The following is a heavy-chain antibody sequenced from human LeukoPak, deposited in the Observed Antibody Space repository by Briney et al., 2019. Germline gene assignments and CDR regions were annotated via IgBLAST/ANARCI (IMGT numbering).Heavy chain of an antibody. Sequence: PGGSLRLSCAASGFTFSTYGMSWVRQAPGKGLEWLSYISGSSSAINYADSVKGRFTISRDNAKNTLYLQMNSLRAEDTAVYYCAKDQYYYDNSGTSDYWGQGTLVTVSS. J-gene: IGHJ4*02. D-gene: IGHD3-22*01. CDR3: AKDQYYYDNSGTSDY. V-gene: IGHV3-48*01. CDR1: GFTFSTYG. CDR2: ISGSSSAI.